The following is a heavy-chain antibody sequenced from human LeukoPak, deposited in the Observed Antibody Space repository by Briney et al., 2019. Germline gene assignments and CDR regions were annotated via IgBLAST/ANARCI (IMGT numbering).Heavy chain of an antibody. CDR2: ISASGGGT. J-gene: IGHJ4*02. Sequence: GGSLRLSCAASGFTFSNNAMSWVRQAPGKGLEWVSAISASGGGTYYADSVKGRFTISRDNSRNTLYLQMNSLRADDTAVYYCARHNEDCIGDTCFLVSFDFWGQGARVTVSS. V-gene: IGHV3-23*01. D-gene: IGHD2-15*01. CDR1: GFTFSNNA. CDR3: ARHNEDCIGDTCFLVSFDF.